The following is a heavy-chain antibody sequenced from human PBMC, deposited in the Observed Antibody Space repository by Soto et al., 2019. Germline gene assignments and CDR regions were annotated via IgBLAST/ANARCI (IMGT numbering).Heavy chain of an antibody. Sequence: QVQLVQSGAEVKKPGASVKVSCKASGYTFTSYGISWVRQAPGQGPEWMGWISAYNGNTNYAQKLQGRVTMTTDTSTSTAYMELRSLRSDDTAVYYCAREAVIRGVDYYGMDVWGQGTTVTVSS. D-gene: IGHD3-10*01. J-gene: IGHJ6*02. V-gene: IGHV1-18*01. CDR3: AREAVIRGVDYYGMDV. CDR1: GYTFTSYG. CDR2: ISAYNGNT.